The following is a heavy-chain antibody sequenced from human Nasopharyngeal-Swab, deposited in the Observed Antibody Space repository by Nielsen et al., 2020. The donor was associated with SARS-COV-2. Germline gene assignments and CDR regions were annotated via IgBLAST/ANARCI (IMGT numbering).Heavy chain of an antibody. D-gene: IGHD6-13*01. CDR1: GYTFSDYY. CDR2: VNPNSGDT. CDR3: VRDDGGVPGIPETGPPGAF. V-gene: IGHV1-2*06. Sequence: ASVKVSCKASGYTFSDYYMHWVRQAPGQGLEWMGRVNPNSGDTIYAQEFQGRVTMTGDTSIGPAYMELRRLISDDTAVYDCVRDDGGVPGIPETGPPGAFWGQGTLVTVSS. J-gene: IGHJ4*02.